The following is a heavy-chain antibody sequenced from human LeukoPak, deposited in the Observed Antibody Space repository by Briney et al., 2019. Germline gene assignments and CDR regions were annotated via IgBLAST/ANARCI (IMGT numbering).Heavy chain of an antibody. J-gene: IGHJ3*01. Sequence: SETLSLTCTVSVGSINSYYWSWIRQPPGKGLEWIGFIYYSGSTNYNPSLKSRVTISVDTSKNQFSLKLSSVTAADTAVYYCARPSLDYGGIDAFDFWGQGTLVTVSS. CDR2: IYYSGST. V-gene: IGHV4-59*08. CDR3: ARPSLDYGGIDAFDF. D-gene: IGHD4-23*01. CDR1: VGSINSYY.